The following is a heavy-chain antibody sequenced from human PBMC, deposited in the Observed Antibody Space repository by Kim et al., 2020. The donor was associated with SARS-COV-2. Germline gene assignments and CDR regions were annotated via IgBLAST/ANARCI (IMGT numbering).Heavy chain of an antibody. CDR2: IWYDGSNK. CDR1: GPTFSSYG. CDR3: ARAYSSGSYSNYMDV. Sequence: GGSLRLSCAASGPTFSSYGMHWVRQAPGKGLEWVAVIWYDGSNKYYADSVKGRFTISRDNSKNTLYLEMNSLRAEDTAVYFCARAYSSGSYSNYMDVWGIGTTVSVSS. D-gene: IGHD6-19*01. V-gene: IGHV3-33*01. J-gene: IGHJ6*03.